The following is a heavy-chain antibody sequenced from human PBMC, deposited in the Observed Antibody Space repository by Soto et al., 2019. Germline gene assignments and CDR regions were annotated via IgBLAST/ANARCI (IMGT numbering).Heavy chain of an antibody. D-gene: IGHD5-12*01. J-gene: IGHJ4*02. CDR1: GVSIITYY. CDR2: VYYRGTP. CDR3: ARSHRGEISSYRFYDS. V-gene: IGHV4-59*01. Sequence: QVQLQESGPRLVKPSETLSLTCTVSGVSIITYYWSWIRQPPGKGLEWIGYVYYRGTPNYNPSLKSRATISVDTSKNQFSRKLNSVTSAVTSVYYCARSHRGEISSYRFYDSWGQGPLVTV.